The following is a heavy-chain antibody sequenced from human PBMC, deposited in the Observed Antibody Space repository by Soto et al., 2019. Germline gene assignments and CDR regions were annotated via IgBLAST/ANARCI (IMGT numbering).Heavy chain of an antibody. D-gene: IGHD6-19*01. CDR2: IIPIFGTA. V-gene: IGHV1-69*13. CDR3: ARAIPRIAVAGPPGYYGMDV. CDR1: GGTFSSYA. J-gene: IGHJ6*02. Sequence: GASVKVSCKASGGTFSSYAISWVRQAPGQGLEWMGGIIPIFGTANYAQKFQGRVTITADESTSTAYMELSSLRSEDTAVYYCARAIPRIAVAGPPGYYGMDVWGQGTTVTV.